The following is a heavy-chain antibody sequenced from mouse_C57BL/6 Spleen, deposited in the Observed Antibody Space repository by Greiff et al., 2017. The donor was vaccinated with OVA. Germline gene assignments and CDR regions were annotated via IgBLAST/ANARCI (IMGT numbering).Heavy chain of an antibody. Sequence: EVQLQQSGPELVKPGASVKIPCKASGYTFTDYNMDWVKQSHGKSLEWIGDINPNNGGTIYNQKFKGKATLTVDKSSSTAYMELRSLTSEDTAVYYCARRRMRLPYYFDYWGQGTTLTVSS. D-gene: IGHD2-4*01. J-gene: IGHJ2*01. CDR1: GYTFTDYN. CDR3: ARRRMRLPYYFDY. V-gene: IGHV1-18*01. CDR2: INPNNGGT.